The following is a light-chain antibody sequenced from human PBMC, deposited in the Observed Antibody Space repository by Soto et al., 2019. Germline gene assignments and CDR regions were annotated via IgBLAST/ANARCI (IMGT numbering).Light chain of an antibody. CDR3: QNYNYWVYT. J-gene: IGKJ2*01. CDR2: GAS. Sequence: EIVMTQSPATLSVSPGERATLSCRASQRVSSNLAWYQQKPGQSPRLLIYGASTRATCIPARFSGSGSGTEFTLTISSLQSQDFAVYYCQNYNYWVYTFGQGTKLEI. V-gene: IGKV3-15*01. CDR1: QRVSSN.